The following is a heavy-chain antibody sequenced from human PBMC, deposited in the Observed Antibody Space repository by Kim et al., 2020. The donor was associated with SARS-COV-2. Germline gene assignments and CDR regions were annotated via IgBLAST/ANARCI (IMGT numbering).Heavy chain of an antibody. D-gene: IGHD1-26*01. Sequence: GGSLRLSCAASRFTFSSYGMHWVRQAPGKGLEWVAVIWYDGSNKYYADSVKCRFTISRDNSKNTLYLQMNSLRAEDTAVYYCASSVGARGWFDPWGQGTLVTVSS. CDR2: IWYDGSNK. V-gene: IGHV3-33*01. CDR3: ASSVGARGWFDP. J-gene: IGHJ5*02. CDR1: RFTFSSYG.